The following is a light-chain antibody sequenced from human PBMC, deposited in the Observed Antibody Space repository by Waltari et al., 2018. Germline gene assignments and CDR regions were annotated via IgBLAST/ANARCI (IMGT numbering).Light chain of an antibody. CDR1: KLGNKF. CDR3: QAWDSIVV. CDR2: QDY. J-gene: IGLJ2*01. Sequence: SYELTQPPSVSVSPGQTTTITCSGDKLGNKFICWYQQKPGQSPVLVIDQDYKRPSGIPERFSGSNSGNTATLTISETQAMDEADYYCQAWDSIVVFGGGTKLTVL. V-gene: IGLV3-1*01.